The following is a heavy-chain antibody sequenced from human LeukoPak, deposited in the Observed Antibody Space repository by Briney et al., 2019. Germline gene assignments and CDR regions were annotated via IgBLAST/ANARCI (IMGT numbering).Heavy chain of an antibody. CDR1: GFTFSSYD. Sequence: PGGSLRLSCAASGFTFSSYDMHWVRQAPGKGLEWVALIWYDGSNKNYADSVRGRFTISRDNSKNTLYLQMNSLRAEDTAVYYCAKDLIVVVPAAKFCYYYGMDVWGQGTTVTVS. D-gene: IGHD2-2*01. CDR2: IWYDGSNK. J-gene: IGHJ6*02. CDR3: AKDLIVVVPAAKFCYYYGMDV. V-gene: IGHV3-30*02.